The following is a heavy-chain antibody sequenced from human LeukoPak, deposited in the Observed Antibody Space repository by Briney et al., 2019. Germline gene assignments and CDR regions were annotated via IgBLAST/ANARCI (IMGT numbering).Heavy chain of an antibody. CDR2: ISAYNGNT. D-gene: IGHD2-21*02. CDR3: TRDRYARAYCGGDCYQRMFDY. Sequence: ASVKVSCKASGYTFSNYCCNWVRQAPGQGLEWMGWISAYNGNTYYPQEVQGVVTMTNATSKNVAFMVVRGLRADAAAVYYCTRDRYARAYCGGDCYQRMFDYWGQGTLVTVSS. J-gene: IGHJ4*02. CDR1: GYTFSNYC. V-gene: IGHV1-18*01.